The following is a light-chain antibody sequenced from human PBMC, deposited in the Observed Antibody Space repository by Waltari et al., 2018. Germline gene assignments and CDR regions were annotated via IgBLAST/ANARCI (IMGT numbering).Light chain of an antibody. CDR3: QQYYSYPIT. CDR2: AAS. J-gene: IGKJ5*01. CDR1: PGLSSY. V-gene: IGKV1-8*01. Sequence: AIRMTQSPSSFSASTGDRVTITCRASPGLSSYLAWYQQKPGKAPKPLIYAASTLQSGVPSRFSGSGSGTDFTLTISCLQSEDFATYYCQQYYSYPITFGQGTRLEIK.